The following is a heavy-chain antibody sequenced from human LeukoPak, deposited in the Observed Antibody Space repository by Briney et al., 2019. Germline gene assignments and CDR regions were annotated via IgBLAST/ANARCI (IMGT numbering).Heavy chain of an antibody. V-gene: IGHV4-61*10. CDR3: ARGRVSSSTWYSTYYYYFYTDV. J-gene: IGHJ6*03. CDR2: VDHTGST. Sequence: PSQTLSLTCTVSGGSISSGSYCWSWIRQPAGKGLEWIGYVDHTGSTNFNPSLNGRVSISRDTTKNLFSLRLRSVTAADTAVYFCARGRVSSSTWYSTYYYYFYTDVWGKGTTVTVSS. D-gene: IGHD1-1*01. CDR1: GGSISSGSYC.